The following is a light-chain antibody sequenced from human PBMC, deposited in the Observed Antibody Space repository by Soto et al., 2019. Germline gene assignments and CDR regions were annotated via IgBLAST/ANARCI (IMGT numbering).Light chain of an antibody. J-gene: IGKJ1*01. V-gene: IGKV1-39*01. CDR3: QQSYSNLGT. CDR2: ASS. CDR1: QSISSF. Sequence: DIQMTQSPSSLSASVGDRVTITCRASQSISSFLYWYQQKPGKAPKRLIYASSSLQSGVPSRFSGSGSGTEFTLTISRLQPEDFATYYCQQSYSNLGTFGQGTKVEIK.